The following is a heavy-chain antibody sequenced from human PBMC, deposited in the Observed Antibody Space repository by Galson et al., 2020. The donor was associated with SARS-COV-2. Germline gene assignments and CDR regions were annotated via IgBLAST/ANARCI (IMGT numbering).Heavy chain of an antibody. CDR2: INPNSGDT. CDR3: TRGSNSSPFYHFDP. J-gene: IGHJ5*02. D-gene: IGHD3-10*01. Sequence: ASVKVSCKASGYTFSGHYMHWVRLAPGQGLEWMGRINPNSGDTDVAQKFQGRVTMTTDTSLTTAYWELSRLTSDDTAVYYCTRGSNSSPFYHFDPWGQGTVVTVSS. CDR1: GYTFSGHY. V-gene: IGHV1-2*06.